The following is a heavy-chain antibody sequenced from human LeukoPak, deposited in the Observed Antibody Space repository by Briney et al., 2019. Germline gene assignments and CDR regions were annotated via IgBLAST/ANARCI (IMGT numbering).Heavy chain of an antibody. V-gene: IGHV4-59*08. D-gene: IGHD3-22*01. J-gene: IGHJ4*02. Sequence: PSETLSLTCTVSGGSISSYYWSWIRQPPGKGLEWIGYIYYSGSTNYNPSLKSRVTISVDTSKNQFSLKLSSVTAADTAVYYCARHHKTYYYDSSGYPYFDYWGQGTLVTVSS. CDR2: IYYSGST. CDR1: GGSISSYY. CDR3: ARHHKTYYYDSSGYPYFDY.